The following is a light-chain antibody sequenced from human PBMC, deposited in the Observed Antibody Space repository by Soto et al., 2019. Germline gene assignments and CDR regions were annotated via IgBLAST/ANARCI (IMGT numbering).Light chain of an antibody. V-gene: IGKV3-20*01. CDR2: GAS. CDR3: QQYGSSPPWP. J-gene: IGKJ2*01. CDR1: QSVSSSY. Sequence: EIVLTQSPGTLSLSPGERATLSCRASQSVSSSYLAWDQQKPGQAPRLLIYGASSRATGIPDRFSGSGSGTDFTLTISRLEPEDFAVYYCQQYGSSPPWPFGQGTKLEIK.